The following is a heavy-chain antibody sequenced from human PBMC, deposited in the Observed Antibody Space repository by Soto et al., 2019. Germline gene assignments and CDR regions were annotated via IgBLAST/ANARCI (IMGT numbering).Heavy chain of an antibody. J-gene: IGHJ1*01. CDR2: IYPGDSDT. D-gene: IGHD3-22*01. CDR1: GYSFRNYW. Sequence: PGGSLNISCEGSGYSFRNYWIGWVRQVPGTGLEWVGIIYPGDSDTIYNPSFQGHVIISADRSISTAYLQGSSLKASDTAIYYCSRHDTTAYESGAHFCGGCWGQGTQGTVSS. CDR3: SRHDTTAYESGAHFCGGC. V-gene: IGHV5-51*01.